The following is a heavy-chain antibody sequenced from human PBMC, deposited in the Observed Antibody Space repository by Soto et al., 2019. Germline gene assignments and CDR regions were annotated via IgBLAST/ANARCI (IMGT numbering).Heavy chain of an antibody. J-gene: IGHJ4*02. CDR2: SGTT. V-gene: IGHV4-39*01. D-gene: IGHD4-17*01. Sequence: SETLSLTCTVSGGSISSSNYYWGWIRQPPGKGLEWIGSGTTYYNPSLKSRVTISVDTSKNQFSLKLSSVTAADTAVYYCATYGGNTGRFDYWGQGTLVTVSS. CDR1: GGSISSSNYY. CDR3: ATYGGNTGRFDY.